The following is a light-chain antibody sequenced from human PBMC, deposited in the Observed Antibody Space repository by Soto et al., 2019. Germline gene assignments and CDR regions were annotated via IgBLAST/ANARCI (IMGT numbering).Light chain of an antibody. CDR1: SSDVGGYNY. CDR2: YVS. Sequence: QSALTQPASVSGSPGQSITISCTGTSSDVGGYNYVSWYQQHPGKAPKLMIYYVSNRPSGVSNRFSGSKSGNTSSLTISGLQAEDEADYYCSSYTSSRTLLFGTGTKLTVL. CDR3: SSYTSSRTLL. J-gene: IGLJ1*01. V-gene: IGLV2-14*01.